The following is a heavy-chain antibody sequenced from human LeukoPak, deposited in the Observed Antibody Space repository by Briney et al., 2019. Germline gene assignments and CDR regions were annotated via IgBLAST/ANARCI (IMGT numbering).Heavy chain of an antibody. D-gene: IGHD5-12*01. CDR2: IYTSGST. Sequence: SETLSLTCGVSGGSISSYYWSWIRQPAGKGLEWIGRIYTSGSTSYFPSLKSRVTMSVDTSKNQFSLKLNSVTAADTAVYYCARGRVATTYFDYWGQGTLVTVSS. V-gene: IGHV4-4*07. J-gene: IGHJ4*02. CDR1: GGSISSYY. CDR3: ARGRVATTYFDY.